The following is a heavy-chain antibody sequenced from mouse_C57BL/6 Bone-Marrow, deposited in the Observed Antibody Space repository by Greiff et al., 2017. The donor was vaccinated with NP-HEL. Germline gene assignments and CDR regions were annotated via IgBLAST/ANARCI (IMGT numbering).Heavy chain of an antibody. CDR2: IYPGSGNT. J-gene: IGHJ4*01. Sequence: VQLQQSGAELVRPGASVKLSCKASGYTFTDYYINWVKQRPGQGLAWIARIYPGSGNTYYNEKFKGKATLTAEKSSSTAYMQLSSLTSEDSAVYFCARFGYYAMDYWGQGTSVTVSS. V-gene: IGHV1-76*01. CDR1: GYTFTDYY. CDR3: ARFGYYAMDY.